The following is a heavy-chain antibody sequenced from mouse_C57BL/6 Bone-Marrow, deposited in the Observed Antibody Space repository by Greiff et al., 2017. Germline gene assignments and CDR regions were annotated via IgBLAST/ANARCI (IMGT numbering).Heavy chain of an antibody. CDR2: IDPSDSYT. V-gene: IGHV1-69*01. Sequence: QVQLQQPGAELVMPGASVKLSCKASGYTFTSYWMHWVKQRPGQGLEWIGEIDPSDSYTNYNQKFKGKSTLSVDKSSSTAYMQLSSLTSEDSAVYYCARILYYEYDGYYFDYWGQGTTLTVSS. CDR1: GYTFTSYW. D-gene: IGHD2-4*01. CDR3: ARILYYEYDGYYFDY. J-gene: IGHJ2*01.